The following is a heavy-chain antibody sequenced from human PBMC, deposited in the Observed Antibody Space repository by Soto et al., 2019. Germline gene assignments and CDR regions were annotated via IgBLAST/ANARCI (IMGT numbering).Heavy chain of an antibody. V-gene: IGHV4-31*03. J-gene: IGHJ4*02. D-gene: IGHD6-25*01. Sequence: PSETLSLTCTVSGGSISSGCYYWSWIRQHPGKGLEWIGYIYYSGSTYYNPSLKSRVTISVDTSKNQFSLYLQMSSLRAEDTAVYFCARTGVEYYNSGRLNYFDYWGQGALVTVSS. CDR1: GGSISSGCYY. CDR2: IYYSGST. CDR3: ARTGVEYYNSGRLNYFDY.